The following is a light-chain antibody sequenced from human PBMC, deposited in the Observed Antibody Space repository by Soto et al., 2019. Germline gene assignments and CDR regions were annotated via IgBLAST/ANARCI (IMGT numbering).Light chain of an antibody. CDR3: QTWDTGIQV. J-gene: IGLJ2*01. CDR1: SEHSSYD. Sequence: QPVLTQPPSASASLGASVKLTCTLSSEHSSYDIAWHQQQPEKGPRYLMRVNSDGSHTKGDGIPDRFSGFTSGAERFLSISSLQSEDEADYYCQTWDTGIQVFGGGTKLTVL. V-gene: IGLV4-69*01. CDR2: VNSDGSH.